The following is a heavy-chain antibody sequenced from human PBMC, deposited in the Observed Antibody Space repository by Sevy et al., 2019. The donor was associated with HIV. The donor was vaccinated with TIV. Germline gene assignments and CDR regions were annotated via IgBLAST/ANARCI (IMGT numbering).Heavy chain of an antibody. Sequence: ASVKVSCKASGGTLNNYGMNWVRQAPGQGLEWMGGIIPSVGIASYAQKIKGIAAISADTSTSTLYLEVGRLRSDDTAVYFCASVRPCGGDCYFFDTWGQGTLVTVSS. CDR3: ASVRPCGGDCYFFDT. CDR1: GGTLNNYG. CDR2: IIPSVGIA. D-gene: IGHD2-21*02. J-gene: IGHJ4*02. V-gene: IGHV1-69*10.